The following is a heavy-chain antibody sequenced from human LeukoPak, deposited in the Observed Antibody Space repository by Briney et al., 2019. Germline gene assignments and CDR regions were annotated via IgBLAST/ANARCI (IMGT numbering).Heavy chain of an antibody. V-gene: IGHV4-39*01. CDR3: ARVAGAASNWFDP. Sequence: PSETLSLTCTVSGGSISSSGYYSGWIRQPPGKGLEWLGSIFYSGSTYYSPSLKSRVTISVDTSKTQFSLKLSSVTAADTAVYYCARVAGAASNWFDPWGQGTLVTVSS. J-gene: IGHJ5*02. CDR1: GGSISSSGYY. CDR2: IFYSGST. D-gene: IGHD6-13*01.